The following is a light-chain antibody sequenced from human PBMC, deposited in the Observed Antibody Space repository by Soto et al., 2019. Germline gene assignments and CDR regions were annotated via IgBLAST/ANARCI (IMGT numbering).Light chain of an antibody. CDR1: QGIRDD. Sequence: AIQMTQSPSSLSASVGDRVTITCRASQGIRDDLGWYQQRPGKAPKLLIYAASSLQSGVPSRFSGSGSGTDFTLTISSLQPEDFATHYCLQDYNYPYTFGQGTKLEIK. CDR3: LQDYNYPYT. J-gene: IGKJ2*01. CDR2: AAS. V-gene: IGKV1-6*01.